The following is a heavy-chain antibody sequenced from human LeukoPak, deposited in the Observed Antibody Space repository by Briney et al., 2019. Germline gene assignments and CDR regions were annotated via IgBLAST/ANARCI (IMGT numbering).Heavy chain of an antibody. V-gene: IGHV4-34*01. J-gene: IGHJ4*02. CDR1: GGSFSGYY. CDR3: ASYYDSTLFDY. Sequence: SSETLSLTCAVYGGSFSGYYWSWIRQPPGKGLEWIGEINHSGSTNYNPSLKSRVTISVDTSKNQFSLKLSSVTAADTAVYYCASYYDSTLFDYWGQGTLVTVSS. D-gene: IGHD3-22*01. CDR2: INHSGST.